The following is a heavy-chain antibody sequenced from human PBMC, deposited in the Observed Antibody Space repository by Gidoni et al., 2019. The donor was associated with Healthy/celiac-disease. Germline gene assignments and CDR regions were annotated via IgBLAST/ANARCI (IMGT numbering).Heavy chain of an antibody. CDR3: ARDHRKLELPYYFDY. CDR2: INWNGGST. CDR1: GFTFDDYG. J-gene: IGHJ4*02. V-gene: IGHV3-20*04. Sequence: EVQLVESGGGVVRPGGSLRLSCAASGFTFDDYGMRWVRQAPGKGLEWVSGINWNGGSTGYADSVKGRFNISRDNAKNSLYLQMNSLRAEDTALYYCARDHRKLELPYYFDYWGQGTLVTVSS. D-gene: IGHD1-7*01.